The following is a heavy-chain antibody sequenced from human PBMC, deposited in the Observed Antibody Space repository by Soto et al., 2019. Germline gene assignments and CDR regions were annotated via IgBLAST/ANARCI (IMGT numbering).Heavy chain of an antibody. D-gene: IGHD6-19*01. CDR1: GFTFSNAW. J-gene: IGHJ4*02. V-gene: IGHV3-15*01. CDR3: TTDLAWRLVFDY. CDR2: IKSKTDGATT. Sequence: GGSLRLSCAASGFTFSNAWMSWVRQAPGKGLEWVGRIKSKTDGATTDYPAPVKGRFTISRDDSKNTLYLQMNSLKTEDTAVYYCTTDLAWRLVFDYWGQGTLVTVSS.